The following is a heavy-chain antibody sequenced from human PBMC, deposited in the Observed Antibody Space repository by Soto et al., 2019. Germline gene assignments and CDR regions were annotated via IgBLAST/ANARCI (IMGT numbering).Heavy chain of an antibody. Sequence: GGSLRLSCAASGFTFSSYGMHWVRQAPGKGLEWVAVIWYDGSNKYYADSVKGRFTISRDNSKNTLYLQMNSLRAEDTAVYYCARAPNYYDSSGYYQFDYWGQGTLVTV. D-gene: IGHD3-22*01. V-gene: IGHV3-33*01. J-gene: IGHJ4*02. CDR2: IWYDGSNK. CDR3: ARAPNYYDSSGYYQFDY. CDR1: GFTFSSYG.